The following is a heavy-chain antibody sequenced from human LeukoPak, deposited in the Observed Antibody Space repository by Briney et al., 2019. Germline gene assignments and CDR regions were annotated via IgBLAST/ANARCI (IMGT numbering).Heavy chain of an antibody. Sequence: PGGSLRLSCAASGFTFSDYYMSWIRQAPGKGLEWVSYISTSSSSTNYADSVKGRFTISRDNAKNSLYLQMNSLRADDTAVYYCARDRAEAPHDYWGQGTLVTVSS. CDR2: ISTSSSST. CDR1: GFTFSDYY. D-gene: IGHD3-10*01. J-gene: IGHJ4*02. V-gene: IGHV3-11*05. CDR3: ARDRAEAPHDY.